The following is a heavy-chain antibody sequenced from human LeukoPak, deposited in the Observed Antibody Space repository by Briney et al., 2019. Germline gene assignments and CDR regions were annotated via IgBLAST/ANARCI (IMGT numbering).Heavy chain of an antibody. V-gene: IGHV4-61*02. CDR3: ARQSVRAIAIAARPGNYFDY. J-gene: IGHJ4*02. D-gene: IGHD6-6*01. Sequence: SQTLSLTCTVSGGSISSGSYYWSWIRQPAGKGLEWIGRIYTGGSTNYNPSLKSRVTISVDTSKNQFSLKLSSVTAADTAVYYCARQSVRAIAIAARPGNYFDYWGQGTLVTVSS. CDR1: GGSISSGSYY. CDR2: IYTGGST.